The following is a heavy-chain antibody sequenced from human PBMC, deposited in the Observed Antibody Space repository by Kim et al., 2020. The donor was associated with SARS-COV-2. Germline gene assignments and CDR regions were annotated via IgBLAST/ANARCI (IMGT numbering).Heavy chain of an antibody. J-gene: IGHJ3*02. D-gene: IGHD6-25*01. CDR3: ARHAGGGPATYDAFDI. V-gene: IGHV5-10-1*01. CDR1: GYSFTSYW. Sequence: GESLKISCKGSGYSFTSYWISWVRQMPGKGLEWMGRIDPSDSYTNYSPSFQGHVTISADKSISTAYLQWSSLKASDTAMYYCARHAGGGPATYDAFDIWGQGTMVTVSS. CDR2: IDPSDSYT.